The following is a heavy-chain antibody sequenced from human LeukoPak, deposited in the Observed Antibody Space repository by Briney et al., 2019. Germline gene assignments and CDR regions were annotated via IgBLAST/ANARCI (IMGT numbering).Heavy chain of an antibody. Sequence: GGSLRLSCSASGFTFSSYAMSWVRQAPGKGLEWVSAISGSGGSTYYADSVKGRFTISRDNSKDMVYLQMNSLKVEDTATYYCGKEGGAWGQGTKVTVSS. CDR3: GKEGGA. CDR1: GFTFSSYA. V-gene: IGHV3-23*01. CDR2: ISGSGGST. J-gene: IGHJ5*02. D-gene: IGHD3-16*01.